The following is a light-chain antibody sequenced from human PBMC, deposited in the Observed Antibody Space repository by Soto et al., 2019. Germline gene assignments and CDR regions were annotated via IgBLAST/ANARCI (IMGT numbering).Light chain of an antibody. CDR3: QQYGSSLWT. Sequence: EIVLTQSPGTLSLSPGERATLSCRASQSVTSSYLAWYQQKPGQAPRLLIYGASGRATGIPDRFSGSGSGTDFTLTIRRMETEDFAVYYCQQYGSSLWTFGQGTKVDIK. CDR1: QSVTSSY. CDR2: GAS. V-gene: IGKV3-20*01. J-gene: IGKJ1*01.